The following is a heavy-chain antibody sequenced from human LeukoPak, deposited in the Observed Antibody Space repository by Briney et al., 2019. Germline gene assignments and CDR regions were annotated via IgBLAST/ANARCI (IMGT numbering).Heavy chain of an antibody. Sequence: PGGSLRLSCAASGFTFSTYAMSWVRQAPGKGLEGVSAISGSGATSYYADSVEGRFTISRENSKNPVYLKMKTLRAEDTAVYYCAKDGASGRAATADAFDIWGQGTMVTVSS. D-gene: IGHD6-13*01. J-gene: IGHJ3*02. V-gene: IGHV3-23*01. CDR3: AKDGASGRAATADAFDI. CDR1: GFTFSTYA. CDR2: ISGSGATS.